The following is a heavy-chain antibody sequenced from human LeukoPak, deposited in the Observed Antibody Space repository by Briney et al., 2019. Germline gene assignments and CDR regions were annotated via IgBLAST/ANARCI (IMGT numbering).Heavy chain of an antibody. D-gene: IGHD3-10*01. J-gene: IGHJ4*02. CDR3: ARPNYYGSGSPAGY. V-gene: IGHV5-51*01. CDR2: IYPGDTDT. Sequence: GESLKISCKGSGYYFPSYWIGWVRQTPGKGLEGRGIIYPGDTDTTYSPSFQGQVTISADKSISTAYLQWSSLKASDTAMYSCARPNYYGSGSPAGYWGQGTLVTVSS. CDR1: GYYFPSYW.